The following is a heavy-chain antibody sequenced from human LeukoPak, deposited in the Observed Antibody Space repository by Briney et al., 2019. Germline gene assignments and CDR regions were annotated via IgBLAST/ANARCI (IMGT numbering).Heavy chain of an antibody. D-gene: IGHD3-3*01. V-gene: IGHV1-46*01. CDR3: ARDSGAITIFGVVISDFYSYYYMDV. CDR1: GYTFTSYY. CDR2: INPSGGST. Sequence: ASVKVSCKASGYTFTSYYMHWVRQAPGQGLEWMGIINPSGGSTSYAQKFQGRVTMTRDTSTGTVYMEVSSLRSEDTAVYYCARDSGAITIFGVVISDFYSYYYMDVWGKGATVTVSS. J-gene: IGHJ6*03.